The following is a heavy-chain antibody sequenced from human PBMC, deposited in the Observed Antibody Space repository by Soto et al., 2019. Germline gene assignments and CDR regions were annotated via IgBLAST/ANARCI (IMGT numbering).Heavy chain of an antibody. CDR2: IYYSGST. CDR3: ARERPDGSRLDP. V-gene: IGHV4-30-4*01. CDR1: GGSISSGDYY. Sequence: QVQLQESGPGLVKPSQTLSFTCTVSGGSISSGDYYWSWIRRPPGKGLEWIGCIYYSGSTYYNPSLKSRFTISVDTSKNQFSLKLSSVTAADTAVYYCARERPDGSRLDPWGQGTLVTVSS. J-gene: IGHJ5*02. D-gene: IGHD6-13*01.